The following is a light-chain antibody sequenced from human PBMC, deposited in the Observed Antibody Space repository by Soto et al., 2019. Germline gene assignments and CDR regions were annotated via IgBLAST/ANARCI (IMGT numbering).Light chain of an antibody. J-gene: IGLJ1*01. CDR1: KLGDKY. CDR2: QDS. Sequence: SYELTQPPSVSVSPGQTASITCSGDKLGDKYAYWYQQKPGQSPVLVIYQDSKRPSGIPERFSGSNSGNTATLTISGTQAMDEADYYCQAWDSSTYDVFGTGTKVTVL. V-gene: IGLV3-1*01. CDR3: QAWDSSTYDV.